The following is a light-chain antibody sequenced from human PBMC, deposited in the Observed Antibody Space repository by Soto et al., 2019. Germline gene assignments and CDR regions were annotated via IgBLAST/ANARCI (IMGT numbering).Light chain of an antibody. J-gene: IGKJ5*01. CDR2: AAS. CDR1: QGISNY. CDR3: QQYGNSPRT. Sequence: DIQITQSPSSLSASVGDRVTITCRASQGISNYLAWFQQKPGKAPKSLIYAASTSQRGVPSKFTGSGSGTDFTLTISRLEPEDVAVYYCQQYGNSPRTFGQGTRLEIK. V-gene: IGKV1-16*02.